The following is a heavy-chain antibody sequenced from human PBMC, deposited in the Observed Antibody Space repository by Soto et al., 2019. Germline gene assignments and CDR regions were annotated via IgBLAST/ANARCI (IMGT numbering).Heavy chain of an antibody. CDR2: INGGDRT. V-gene: IGHV3-66*01. Sequence: EVQLVESGGGLVQPGGSLRLSCAASGFSVNVNFMSWVRQAPGKGLEWVSDINGGDRTNYADSVKGRFTISRDDSKNTLSLLMNSLRAEDTAVYYCVRDNYYYGMDVWGQGTMVT. J-gene: IGHJ6*02. CDR1: GFSVNVNF. CDR3: VRDNYYYGMDV.